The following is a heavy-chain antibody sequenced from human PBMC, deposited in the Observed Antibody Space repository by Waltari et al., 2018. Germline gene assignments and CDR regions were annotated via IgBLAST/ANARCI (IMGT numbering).Heavy chain of an antibody. V-gene: IGHV3-7*01. CDR1: GLTFSRSW. D-gene: IGHD2-2*01. CDR2: INCDGSEK. CDR3: AKSRGCEY. J-gene: IGHJ4*02. Sequence: EVQLVESGGGLVQPGGSLRLSCGASGLTFSRSWMSWVRHTPGKGLEGVANINCDGSEKYYVDSVKGRFTIARDNAKNSVYLQMNSLRVEDTAMYYCAKSRGCEYLGQGTLITVSS.